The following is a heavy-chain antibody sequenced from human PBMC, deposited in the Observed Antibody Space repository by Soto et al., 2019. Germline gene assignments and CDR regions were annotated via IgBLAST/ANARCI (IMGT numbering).Heavy chain of an antibody. Sequence: PGGSLRLSCELSGFPFSFYGFHWVLQSPGKGLEWLGVIVSDGSAIYHADSLEGRFFTSRDNSKDILYLQMNSLRVEDTAVYYCARDDAFDNENGFDMWGQGTMVTVS. CDR1: GFPFSFYG. CDR2: IVSDGSAI. V-gene: IGHV3-33*01. CDR3: ARDDAFDNENGFDM. D-gene: IGHD3-3*02. J-gene: IGHJ3*02.